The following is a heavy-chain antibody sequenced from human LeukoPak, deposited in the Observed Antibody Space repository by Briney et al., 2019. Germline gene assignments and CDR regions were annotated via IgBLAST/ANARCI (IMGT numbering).Heavy chain of an antibody. CDR2: LYSGSDT. V-gene: IGHV3-53*01. CDR1: GFTVSTKY. Sequence: PGGSLTLSCAASGFTVSTKYMNWVRQAPGKGLEWVSILYSGSDTYYADSVKGRFTISRDSSKSMLFLHMNSLRAEDTAVYYCARVGDHFHWYLDLWGRGTLVTVSS. CDR3: ARVGDHFHWYLDL. D-gene: IGHD5-24*01. J-gene: IGHJ2*01.